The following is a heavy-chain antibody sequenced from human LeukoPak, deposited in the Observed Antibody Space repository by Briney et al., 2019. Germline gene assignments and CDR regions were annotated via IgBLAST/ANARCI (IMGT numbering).Heavy chain of an antibody. CDR3: ARVLGYDFWSGYEFDY. CDR1: GGTFSSYA. CDR2: IIPIFGTA. Sequence: AASVKVSCKASGGTFSSYAISWVRQAPGQGLEWMGGIIPIFGTANYAQKFQGRVTITADEFTSTAYMELSSLRSEDTAVYYCARVLGYDFWSGYEFDYWGQGTLVTVSS. V-gene: IGHV1-69*01. J-gene: IGHJ4*02. D-gene: IGHD3-3*01.